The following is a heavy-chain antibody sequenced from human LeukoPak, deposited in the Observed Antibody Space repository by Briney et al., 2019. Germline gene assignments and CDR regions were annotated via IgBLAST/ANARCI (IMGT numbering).Heavy chain of an antibody. CDR3: AGTYTYYYYYYMDV. V-gene: IGHV4-61*05. J-gene: IGHJ6*03. Sequence: ASETLSLTCTVSGGSISSSSYYWGWIRQPPGKGLEWIGYIHYSGSTNYNPSLKSRVTISVDTSKNQFSLKLSSVTAADTAVYYCAGTYTYYYYYYMDVWGKGTTVTISS. CDR2: IHYSGST. D-gene: IGHD2-2*02. CDR1: GGSISSSSYY.